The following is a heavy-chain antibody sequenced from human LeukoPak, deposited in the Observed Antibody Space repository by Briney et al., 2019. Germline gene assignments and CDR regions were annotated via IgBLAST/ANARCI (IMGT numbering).Heavy chain of an antibody. CDR2: INVDSGGT. D-gene: IGHD4-17*01. Sequence: ASVKVSCKASGYTFTGYYMHWVRQAPGQGLEWMGWINVDSGGTSYAQKFQGRVTMTRDTSISTAYMELSRLRSDDTAVYYCARDRASGYYTHDYWGQGTLVTVSS. CDR1: GYTFTGYY. J-gene: IGHJ4*02. V-gene: IGHV1-2*02. CDR3: ARDRASGYYTHDY.